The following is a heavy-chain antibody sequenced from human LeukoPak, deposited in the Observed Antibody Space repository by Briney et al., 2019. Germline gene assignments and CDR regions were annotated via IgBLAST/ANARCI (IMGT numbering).Heavy chain of an antibody. J-gene: IGHJ4*02. CDR1: GFSLRNFA. CDR3: ARRVVVPAAPYYFDY. D-gene: IGHD2-2*01. CDR2: ISYDGSNE. V-gene: IGHV3-30-3*01. Sequence: GVPLRLLCGASGFSLRNFAILWVRQSPGEGLEGVGYISYDGSNEYYADSVKGRFTISRDNSKNTLYLQMNSLRVEDTAVYYCARRVVVPAAPYYFDYWGQGTLVTVSS.